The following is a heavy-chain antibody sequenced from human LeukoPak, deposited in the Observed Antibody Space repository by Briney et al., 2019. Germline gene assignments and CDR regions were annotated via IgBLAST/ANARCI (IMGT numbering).Heavy chain of an antibody. D-gene: IGHD3-3*01. CDR1: GFTFSDSA. J-gene: IGHJ6*02. V-gene: IGHV3-33*08. Sequence: PGGSLRLSCAASGFTFSDSAMHWVRQAPGKGLEWVAIIWYDGSNKYYADSVKGRFTISRDNSKNTLYLQMNSLRAEDTAVYYCARDGTIGYGMDVWGQGTTVTVSS. CDR3: ARDGTIGYGMDV. CDR2: IWYDGSNK.